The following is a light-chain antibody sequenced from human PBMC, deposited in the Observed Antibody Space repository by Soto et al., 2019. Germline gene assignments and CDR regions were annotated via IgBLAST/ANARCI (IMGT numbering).Light chain of an antibody. CDR2: GAS. V-gene: IGKV3-20*01. Sequence: EIVLTQSPGTLSLSPGERATLSCRASLSVSYNFLAWYQQKPGQAPRLLIYGASTRATGIPDRFSGSGSGTDFTLTISRLEPEDFAVYYCQQYGSSLSLTFGGGTKVEIK. J-gene: IGKJ4*01. CDR3: QQYGSSLSLT. CDR1: LSVSYNF.